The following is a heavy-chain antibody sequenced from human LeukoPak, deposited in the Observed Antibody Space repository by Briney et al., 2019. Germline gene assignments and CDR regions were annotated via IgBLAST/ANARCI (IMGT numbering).Heavy chain of an antibody. V-gene: IGHV3-23*01. Sequence: GGSPRLSCAASGFTFSSYAMSWVRQAPGEGLEWVSAISGSGGSTYYADSVKGRFTISRDNSKNTLYLQMNSLRAEDTAVYYCAKDHGLRYFDWLLNAFDIWGQGTMVTVSS. D-gene: IGHD3-9*01. CDR3: AKDHGLRYFDWLLNAFDI. J-gene: IGHJ3*02. CDR1: GFTFSSYA. CDR2: ISGSGGST.